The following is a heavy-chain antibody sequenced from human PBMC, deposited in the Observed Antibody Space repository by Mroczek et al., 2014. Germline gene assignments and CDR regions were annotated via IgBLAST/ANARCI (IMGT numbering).Heavy chain of an antibody. CDR2: IYTSGST. D-gene: IGHD2-15*01. CDR1: GGSISSGSYY. J-gene: IGHJ4*02. CDR3: ARVHSGGYFDY. V-gene: IGHV4-61*02. Sequence: QVQLQESGPGLVKPSQTLSLTCTVSGGSISSGSYYWSWIRQPAGKGLEWIGRIYTSGSTNYNPSLKSRVTMSVDTSKNQFSLKLSSVTAADTAVYYCARVHSGGYFDYWGQGTLVTVSS.